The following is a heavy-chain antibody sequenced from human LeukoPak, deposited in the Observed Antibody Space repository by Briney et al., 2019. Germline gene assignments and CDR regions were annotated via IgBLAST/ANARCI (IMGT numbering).Heavy chain of an antibody. CDR2: ISSSGSTI. V-gene: IGHV3-11*01. Sequence: PGGSLRLSCAASGFTFSDYYMSWIRQAPGKGLEWVSYISSSGSTIYYADSVKGRFTISRDNAKNSLYLQMNSLRAEDTAVYYCASGYNWNDPPYYYYGMDVWGQGTTVTVSS. J-gene: IGHJ6*02. CDR1: GFTFSDYY. D-gene: IGHD1-1*01. CDR3: ASGYNWNDPPYYYYGMDV.